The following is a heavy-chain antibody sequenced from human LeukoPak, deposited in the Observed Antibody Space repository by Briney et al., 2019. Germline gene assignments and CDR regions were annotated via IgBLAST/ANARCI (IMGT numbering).Heavy chain of an antibody. CDR1: GFTLDNYG. J-gene: IGHJ4*02. CDR2: INWNGGST. CDR3: ARDRDYDILTVYYRY. D-gene: IGHD3-9*01. Sequence: PGGSLRLSCAASGFTLDNYGMSWVRHAPGKGLEWVSGINWNGGSTVYGDSVKGRFNIDRDNAKNSLYLQMNSLRAEDTALYYCARDRDYDILTVYYRYWGQGTLVNVFS. V-gene: IGHV3-20*04.